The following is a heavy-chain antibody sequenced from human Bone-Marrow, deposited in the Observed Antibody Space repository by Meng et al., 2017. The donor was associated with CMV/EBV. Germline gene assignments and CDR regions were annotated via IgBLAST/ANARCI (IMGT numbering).Heavy chain of an antibody. CDR3: ARDRWLLWFGDGESWFDP. Sequence: GESLKISCGASGFPFTTYWMTWVRQAPGKGLEWVANINQAGNERYYVDSVRGRFTISRDNAKNSLYLQMNSLRAEDTAVYYCARDRWLLWFGDGESWFDPWGQGTLVTVSS. J-gene: IGHJ5*02. V-gene: IGHV3-7*01. CDR1: GFPFTTYW. CDR2: INQAGNER. D-gene: IGHD3-10*01.